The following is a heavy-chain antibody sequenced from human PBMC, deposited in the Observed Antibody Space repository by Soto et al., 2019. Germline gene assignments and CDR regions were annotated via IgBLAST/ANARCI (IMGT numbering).Heavy chain of an antibody. CDR2: IYYSGST. D-gene: IGHD3-10*01. Sequence: SETLSLTCTVSGGSVSSGSYYWSWIRQPPGKGLEWIGYIYYSGSTNYNPSLKSRVTISVDRSKNQFSLKLSSVTAADTAVYYCARLWFGEYLFDYCRQRTLGTAAS. V-gene: IGHV4-61*01. CDR3: ARLWFGEYLFDY. J-gene: IGHJ4*02. CDR1: GGSVSSGSYY.